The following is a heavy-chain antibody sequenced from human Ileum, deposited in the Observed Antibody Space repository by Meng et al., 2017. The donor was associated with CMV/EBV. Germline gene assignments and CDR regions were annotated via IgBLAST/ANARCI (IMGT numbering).Heavy chain of an antibody. CDR3: VKGAWLDY. D-gene: IGHD6-19*01. Sequence: GESLKISCAASGFTFRTFDMSWVRQAPGQGLEWVSVILGRGGGGRDGNTHYSVSVRGRFTISKDNSKDTLYLQMNNLRADDTALYFCVKGAWLDYWGQGALVTVSS. CDR2: ILGRGGGGRDGNT. V-gene: IGHV3-23*01. CDR1: GFTFRTFD. J-gene: IGHJ4*02.